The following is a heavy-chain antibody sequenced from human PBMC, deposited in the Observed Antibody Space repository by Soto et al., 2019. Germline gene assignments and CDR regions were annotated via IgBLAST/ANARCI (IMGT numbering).Heavy chain of an antibody. J-gene: IGHJ4*02. D-gene: IGHD4-17*01. CDR3: ARVRRSSSTVTPGDY. Sequence: PGGSLRLSCAASGFTFSSYAMHWVRQAPGKGLEWVAVISYDGSNKYYADSVKGRFTISRDNSKNTLYLQMNSLRAEDTAVYYCARVRRSSSTVTPGDYWGQGTLVTVSS. CDR2: ISYDGSNK. V-gene: IGHV3-30-3*01. CDR1: GFTFSSYA.